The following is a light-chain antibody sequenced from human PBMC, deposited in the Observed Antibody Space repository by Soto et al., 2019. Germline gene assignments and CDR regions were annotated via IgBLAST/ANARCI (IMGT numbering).Light chain of an antibody. J-gene: IGLJ2*01. Sequence: QSALTPPRSVSGSPGQSVTISCTGTSSDVGGYNYVSWYQQHPGKAPKLMIYDVSKRPSGVPDRFSGSKSGNTASLTISGLQAEDEADYYCCSYAGSYVVFGGGTKVTVL. V-gene: IGLV2-11*01. CDR1: SSDVGGYNY. CDR3: CSYAGSYVV. CDR2: DVS.